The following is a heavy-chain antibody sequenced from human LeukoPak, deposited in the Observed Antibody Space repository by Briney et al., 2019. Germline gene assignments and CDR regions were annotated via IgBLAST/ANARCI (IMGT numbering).Heavy chain of an antibody. CDR3: ARQGYSYAPFDY. Sequence: SETLSLTCTVSGGSTSSTSYYWGWIRQPPGKDLEWIGSIYYSGSTYYNPSLKSRVTISVDTSKNQFSLKLSSVTVADTAVYYCARQGYSYAPFDYWGQGTLVTVSS. D-gene: IGHD5-18*01. J-gene: IGHJ4*02. CDR2: IYYSGST. CDR1: GGSTSSTSYY. V-gene: IGHV4-39*01.